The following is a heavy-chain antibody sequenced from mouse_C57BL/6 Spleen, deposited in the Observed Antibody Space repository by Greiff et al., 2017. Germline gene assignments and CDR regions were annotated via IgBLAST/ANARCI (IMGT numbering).Heavy chain of an antibody. Sequence: DVHLVESGEGLVKPGGSLKLSCAASGFTFSSYAMSWVRQTPEKRLEWVAYISSGGDYIYYADTVKGRFTISRDNARNTLYLQMSSLKSEDTAMYYCTRDSSGYVLDYWGQGTTLTVSS. CDR3: TRDSSGYVLDY. CDR2: ISSGGDYI. D-gene: IGHD3-2*02. J-gene: IGHJ2*01. CDR1: GFTFSSYA. V-gene: IGHV5-9-1*02.